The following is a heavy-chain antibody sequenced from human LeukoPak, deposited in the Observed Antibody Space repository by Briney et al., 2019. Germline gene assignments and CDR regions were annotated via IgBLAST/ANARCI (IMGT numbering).Heavy chain of an antibody. CDR1: GLTFNNFA. J-gene: IGHJ4*02. CDR2: ITYSSGST. CDR3: AKDLSRYSSSFYYFDY. V-gene: IGHV3-23*01. D-gene: IGHD6-13*01. Sequence: GGSLRLSCAASGLTFNNFAMNWVRQAPGKGLEWVSSITYSSGSTYYADSVKGRFTISRDNSKNTLYLQMNSLRAEDTAVYYRAKDLSRYSSSFYYFDYWGQGTLVTVSS.